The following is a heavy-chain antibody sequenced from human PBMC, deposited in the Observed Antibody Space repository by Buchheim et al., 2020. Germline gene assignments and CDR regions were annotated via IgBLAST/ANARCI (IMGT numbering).Heavy chain of an antibody. D-gene: IGHD3-10*01. CDR3: AKDLVEAFYYYGSGSGNYYYGMDV. CDR2: IRYDGSNK. CDR1: GFTFSSYG. V-gene: IGHV3-30*02. J-gene: IGHJ6*02. Sequence: QVQLVESGGGVVQPGRSLRLSCAASGFTFSSYGMHWVRQAPGKGLEWVAFIRYDGSNKYYADSVKGRFTISRDNSKNTLYLQMNSLRAEDTAVYYCAKDLVEAFYYYGSGSGNYYYGMDVWGQGTT.